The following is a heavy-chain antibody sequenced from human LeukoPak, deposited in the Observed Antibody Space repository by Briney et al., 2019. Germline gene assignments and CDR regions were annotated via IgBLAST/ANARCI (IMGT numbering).Heavy chain of an antibody. D-gene: IGHD3-3*01. CDR2: IYTCGSN. CDR3: ARVGDLGAFDI. V-gene: IGHV4-61*02. J-gene: IGHJ3*02. Sequence: PSETLSLTCTVSGGSLSSGSYYWSWIRQPAGKGLEWSGRIYTCGSNNYNPSLKSRVTISVDASKNQFSLKLSSVTAADTAVYYCARVGDLGAFDIWGQGTMVTVSS. CDR1: GGSLSSGSYY.